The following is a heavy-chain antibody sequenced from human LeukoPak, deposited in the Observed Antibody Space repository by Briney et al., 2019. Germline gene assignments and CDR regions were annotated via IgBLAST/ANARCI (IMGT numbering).Heavy chain of an antibody. D-gene: IGHD5-24*01. CDR1: GYTFTSYD. J-gene: IGHJ4*02. Sequence: ASVKVSCKASGYTFTSYDINWVRQATGQGLEWMGWMNPNSGNTGYAQKFQGRVTMTRNTTISTAYMELSSLRSEDTAVYYCARGVRGRWLQFSPTDYWGQGTLVTVSS. V-gene: IGHV1-8*01. CDR3: ARGVRGRWLQFSPTDY. CDR2: MNPNSGNT.